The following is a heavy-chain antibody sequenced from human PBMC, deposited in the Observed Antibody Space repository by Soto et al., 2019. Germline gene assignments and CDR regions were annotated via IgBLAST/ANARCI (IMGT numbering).Heavy chain of an antibody. Sequence: GGSLRLSCAASGFTFSAYSMNWVRQAPGKGLEWISYIRTSPTTIHYADSVKGRFTISRDNAKNSLYLQMNSLRSEDTAVYYCARGLNGYLHYFDYWGQGTPVTVSS. D-gene: IGHD5-18*01. J-gene: IGHJ4*02. CDR2: IRTSPTTI. V-gene: IGHV3-48*01. CDR3: ARGLNGYLHYFDY. CDR1: GFTFSAYS.